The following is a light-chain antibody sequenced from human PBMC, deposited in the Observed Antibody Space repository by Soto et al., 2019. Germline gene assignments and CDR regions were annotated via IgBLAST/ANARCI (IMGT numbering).Light chain of an antibody. CDR3: QQYYGTLS. CDR2: WAS. J-gene: IGKJ2*01. V-gene: IGKV4-1*01. CDR1: QSVLYSSNNKNY. Sequence: DIVMTQSPDSLAVSLGERATINCKSRQSVLYSSNNKNYLAWYQQKPGQPPKLLIYWASTRESGVPDRFSGSGYGTDFTLTISSLQAEDVAVYYCQQYYGTLSFGQGTKLEIK.